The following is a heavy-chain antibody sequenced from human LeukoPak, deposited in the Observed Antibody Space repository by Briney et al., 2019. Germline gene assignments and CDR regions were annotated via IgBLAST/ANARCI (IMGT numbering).Heavy chain of an antibody. CDR3: ARDACASDCDGFDP. CDR2: INGGGSST. V-gene: IGHV3-74*01. J-gene: IGHJ5*02. CDR1: RFTFSTYW. Sequence: PGGSLRLSCAAFRFTFSTYWMTWVRQAPGKGLVWVSRINGGGSSTTYADSVKGRFTISRDNAKNTLYLQMNSLRAEDTAVYYCARDACASDCDGFDPWGQGTLVTVSS. D-gene: IGHD2-21*02.